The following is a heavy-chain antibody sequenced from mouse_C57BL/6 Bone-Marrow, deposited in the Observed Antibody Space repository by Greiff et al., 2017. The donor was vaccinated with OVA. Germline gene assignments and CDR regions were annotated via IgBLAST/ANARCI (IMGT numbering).Heavy chain of an antibody. CDR2: IRSKSNNYAT. D-gene: IGHD2-4*01. Sequence: EVMLVESGGGLVQPKGSLKLSCAASGFSFNTYAMNWVRQAPGKGLEWVARIRSKSNNYATYYADSVKDRFTISRDDSESMLYLQMNNLKTEDTAMYYCVSGGLRRGDYWGQGTSVTVSS. CDR1: GFSFNTYA. V-gene: IGHV10-1*01. CDR3: VSGGLRRGDY. J-gene: IGHJ4*01.